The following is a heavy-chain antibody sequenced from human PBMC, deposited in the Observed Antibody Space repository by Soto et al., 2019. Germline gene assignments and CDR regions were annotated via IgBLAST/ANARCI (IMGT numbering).Heavy chain of an antibody. V-gene: IGHV1-69*01. D-gene: IGHD2-21*02. J-gene: IGHJ6*02. CDR2: IIPVFRSA. Sequence: VQLVQSGAEVKKTGSSVKVSCKASGGNFNKFAFSWVRQAPGQGFEWMGGIIPVFRSANYAQRFRGRITITADEYTSTVYLYLNDLRSDDTAVYYCARRYCASDNCPLFYYFVDLWGLGTTVTVSS. CDR3: ARRYCASDNCPLFYYFVDL. CDR1: GGNFNKFA.